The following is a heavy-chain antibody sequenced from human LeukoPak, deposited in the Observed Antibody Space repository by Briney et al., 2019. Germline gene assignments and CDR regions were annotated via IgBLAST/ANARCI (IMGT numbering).Heavy chain of an antibody. V-gene: IGHV4-31*03. J-gene: IGHJ3*02. CDR3: ARAGSGTDAFDI. Sequence: PSETLSLTCTVSGGSISSGGYYWSWIRQHPGKGLEWIGYIYHSGSTYYNPSLKSRVTISVDTSKNQFSLKLSSVTAADTAVYYCARAGSGTDAFDIWGQGTMVTVSS. CDR1: GGSISSGGYY. CDR2: IYHSGST. D-gene: IGHD3-10*01.